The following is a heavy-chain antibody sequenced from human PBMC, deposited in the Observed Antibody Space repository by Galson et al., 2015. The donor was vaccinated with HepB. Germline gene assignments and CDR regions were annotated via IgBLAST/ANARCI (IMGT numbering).Heavy chain of an antibody. V-gene: IGHV1-46*01. CDR3: ARICGGDCSGY. CDR1: GYTFTSYY. J-gene: IGHJ4*02. Sequence: SVKVSCKASGYTFTSYYMHWVRQAPGQGLEWMGIINPSDGSTSYAQKFQGRITMTRDTSTSTVYMELSSLRSEDTAMYYCARICGGDCSGYWGQGTLVTVSS. D-gene: IGHD2-21*01. CDR2: INPSDGST.